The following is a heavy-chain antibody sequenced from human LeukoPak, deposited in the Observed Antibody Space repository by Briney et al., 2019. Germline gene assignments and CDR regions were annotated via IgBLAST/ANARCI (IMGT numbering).Heavy chain of an antibody. CDR2: IYSSGST. V-gene: IGHV4-39*01. CDR1: GGSISSSSYY. D-gene: IGHD6-25*01. Sequence: SETLSLTCTVSGGSISSSSYYWVWIRQPPGKGLEGIGSIYSSGSTYYNSSLKSRVTISIDTSKNQVSLKMSSVTAADTAVYYCAKSGGYGLIDYWGQGTLVTVSS. CDR3: AKSGGYGLIDY. J-gene: IGHJ4*01.